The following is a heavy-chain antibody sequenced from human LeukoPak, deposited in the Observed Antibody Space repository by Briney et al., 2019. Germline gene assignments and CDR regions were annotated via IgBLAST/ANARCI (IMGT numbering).Heavy chain of an antibody. CDR2: INPSGGST. V-gene: IGHV1-46*01. Sequence: ASVKVSCKASGYTFTSCYIHWVRQAPGQGLEWMGIINPSGGSTNYAQKFQGRVTMTRDTSTSTVYMELSSLRSEDSAVYYCARWTTTYLDYWGQGTLVTVSS. D-gene: IGHD4-11*01. CDR1: GYTFTSCY. CDR3: ARWTTTYLDY. J-gene: IGHJ4*02.